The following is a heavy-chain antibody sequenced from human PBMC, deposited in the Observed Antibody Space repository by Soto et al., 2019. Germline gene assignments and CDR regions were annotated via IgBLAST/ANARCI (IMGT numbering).Heavy chain of an antibody. D-gene: IGHD1-26*01. CDR3: ARDLVVGATASYDAFDI. V-gene: IGHV4-59*01. J-gene: IGHJ3*02. CDR1: GGSISSYY. CDR2: IYYSGST. Sequence: PSETLSLTCTVSGGSISSYYWSWIRQPPGKGLEWIGYIYYSGSTNYNPSHKSRVTISVDTSKNQFSLKLSSVTAADTAVYYCARDLVVGATASYDAFDIWGQGTMVTVSS.